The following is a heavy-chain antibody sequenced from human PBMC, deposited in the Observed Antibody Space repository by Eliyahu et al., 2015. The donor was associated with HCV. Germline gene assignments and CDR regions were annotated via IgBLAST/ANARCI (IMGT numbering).Heavy chain of an antibody. V-gene: IGHV1-18*01. CDR1: GYTFTTFG. J-gene: IGHJ4*02. D-gene: IGHD1-26*01. CDR2: ISSYNGNT. Sequence: QVHLVQSGAEVKKPGASVKVSCKASGYTFTTFGIHWVRQAPGQGLEWLGWISSYNGNTNYAQQFRDRLTMTTDTSTSTVYMELRSLRSDDTAVYYCARNWVDDSGGHLGGYWGQGTLVTVSS. CDR3: ARNWVDDSGGHLGGY.